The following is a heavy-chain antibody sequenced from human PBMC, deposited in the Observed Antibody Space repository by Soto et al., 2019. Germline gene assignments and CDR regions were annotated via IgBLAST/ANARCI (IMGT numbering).Heavy chain of an antibody. Sequence: ASVKVSCKASGYTFTGYYMHWVRQAPGQGLEWMGWINPNSGGTNYAQKLQGRVTMTRDPSISTAYMELSRLRSDDTAVYYCARDIDMDIVVEVAAAAPGYWGQGTLVTVSS. J-gene: IGHJ4*02. CDR3: ARDIDMDIVVEVAAAAPGY. V-gene: IGHV1-2*02. D-gene: IGHD2-2*03. CDR1: GYTFTGYY. CDR2: INPNSGGT.